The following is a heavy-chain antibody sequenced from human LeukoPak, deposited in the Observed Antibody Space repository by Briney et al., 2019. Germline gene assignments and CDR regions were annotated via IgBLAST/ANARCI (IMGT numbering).Heavy chain of an antibody. V-gene: IGHV4-31*03. CDR2: IYYSGST. Sequence: PSQTLSLTCTVSGGSISSGGYYWSWIRQHPGKGLEWIGYIYYSGSTYYNPSLKSRVTISVDTSKNQFSLKLSSVTAADTAVYYCVCGNGDYLHDAFDIWGQGTIVTVSS. D-gene: IGHD4-17*01. CDR1: GGSISSGGYY. J-gene: IGHJ3*02. CDR3: VCGNGDYLHDAFDI.